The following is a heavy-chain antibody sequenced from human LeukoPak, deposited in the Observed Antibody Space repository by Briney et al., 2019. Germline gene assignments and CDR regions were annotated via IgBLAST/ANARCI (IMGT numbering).Heavy chain of an antibody. Sequence: GGSLRLSCAASGFTFSSYEMNWVRQAPGKGLEWVSYISSSGSTIYYADSVKGRFTISRDNAKNSLYLQMNSLRAEDTAVYYCAKGGSAFYYYYMDVWGKGTTVTISS. CDR1: GFTFSSYE. J-gene: IGHJ6*03. D-gene: IGHD3-10*01. CDR3: AKGGSAFYYYYMDV. CDR2: ISSSGSTI. V-gene: IGHV3-48*03.